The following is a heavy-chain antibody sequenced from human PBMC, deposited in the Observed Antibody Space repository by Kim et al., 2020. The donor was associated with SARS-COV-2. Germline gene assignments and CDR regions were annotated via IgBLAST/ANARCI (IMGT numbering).Heavy chain of an antibody. J-gene: IGHJ3*02. D-gene: IGHD2-21*02. CDR1: GGSFSGYY. CDR2: INHSGST. V-gene: IGHV4-34*01. Sequence: SETLSLTCAVYGGSFSGYYWSWIRQPPGKGLEWIGEINHSGSTNYNPSLKSRVTISVDTSKNQFSLKLSSVTAADTAVYYCARKGSMVVVTAYDAFDIWG. CDR3: ARKGSMVVVTAYDAFDI.